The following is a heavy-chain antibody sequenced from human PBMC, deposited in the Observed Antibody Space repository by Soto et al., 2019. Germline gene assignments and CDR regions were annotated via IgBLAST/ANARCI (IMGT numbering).Heavy chain of an antibody. Sequence: GGSLSLSCAASGFTISCYEMNWFRQAPGKGLEWVLYISSSGSTIYYAGSVKGRFTISRDNAENSLYLQMNSLRAEDTAVYYCSRRALGFLDYYYCGMDVWGQGTTVTVSS. D-gene: IGHD3-3*01. CDR3: SRRALGFLDYYYCGMDV. V-gene: IGHV3-48*03. J-gene: IGHJ6*02. CDR1: GFTISCYE. CDR2: ISSSGSTI.